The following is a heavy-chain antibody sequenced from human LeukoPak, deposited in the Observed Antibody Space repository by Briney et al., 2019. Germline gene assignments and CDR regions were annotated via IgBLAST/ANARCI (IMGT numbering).Heavy chain of an antibody. D-gene: IGHD6-13*01. CDR3: ARWGSSWYPDAFDI. CDR2: ISYSGST. Sequence: SETLSLTCTVSGGSISNYYWSWIRQPPGKGLECIGYISYSGSTNYNPSLKSRVTVSVDTSKNQFSLKLSSVTAADAAVYYCARWGSSWYPDAFDIWGQGTMVTVSS. J-gene: IGHJ3*02. CDR1: GGSISNYY. V-gene: IGHV4-59*01.